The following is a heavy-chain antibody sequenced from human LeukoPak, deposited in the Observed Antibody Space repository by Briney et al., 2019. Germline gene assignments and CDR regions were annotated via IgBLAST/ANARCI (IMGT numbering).Heavy chain of an antibody. Sequence: GGSLRLSCAASGFTFSSYAMHWVRQAPGKGLEWVAVISYDGSNKYYADSVKSRFTISRDNSKNTLYLQMNSLRAEDTAVYYCASGVYYYDSSGYHEYFQHWGQGTLVTVSS. CDR3: ASGVYYYDSSGYHEYFQH. CDR1: GFTFSSYA. CDR2: ISYDGSNK. V-gene: IGHV3-30-3*01. J-gene: IGHJ1*01. D-gene: IGHD3-22*01.